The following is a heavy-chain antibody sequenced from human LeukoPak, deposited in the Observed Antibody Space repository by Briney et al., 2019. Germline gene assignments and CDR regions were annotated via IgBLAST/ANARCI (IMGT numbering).Heavy chain of an antibody. D-gene: IGHD3-22*01. Sequence: SETLSLTCTVSGGSVSSSTSYWAWIRQPPGKGLEHIGSFYYGVSPYYSLSLKSRVTISVDTSNNQFSLNLRSVTAADTAVYYCAREYYYDSSGYYPPHAFDIWGQGTMVTVSS. CDR1: GGSVSSSTSY. V-gene: IGHV4-39*07. CDR3: AREYYYDSSGYYPPHAFDI. CDR2: FYYGVSP. J-gene: IGHJ3*02.